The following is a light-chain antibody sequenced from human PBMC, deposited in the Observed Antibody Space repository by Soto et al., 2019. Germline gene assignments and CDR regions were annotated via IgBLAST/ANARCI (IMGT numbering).Light chain of an antibody. J-gene: IGLJ1*01. Sequence: QSALTQPPSASGSPGQSVTISCTGTSSDVGGYNYVSWYQQHPGKAPKLMIYEVSKRPSGVPDRFSGSKSDNTAYLTVSGPQAEDEADYYCISYAGSSNYVFGTGTTVTVL. CDR2: EVS. CDR1: SSDVGGYNY. V-gene: IGLV2-8*01. CDR3: ISYAGSSNYV.